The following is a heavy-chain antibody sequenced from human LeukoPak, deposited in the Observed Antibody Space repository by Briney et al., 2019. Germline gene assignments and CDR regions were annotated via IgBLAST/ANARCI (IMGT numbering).Heavy chain of an antibody. CDR1: GFSLTTSGVG. D-gene: IGHD3-22*01. J-gene: IGHJ5*02. V-gene: IGHV2-5*02. Sequence: SGPTLVKPTQTLTLTCTFSGFSLTTSGVGVGWIRQPPGKALEWLALINWDDQKVYSPSLQSRLSITKDTSKNQVVLTMTNVEPVDTATYYCAHRRDSSGYHYRWWFAPWGQGTLVTVSS. CDR2: INWDDQK. CDR3: AHRRDSSGYHYRWWFAP.